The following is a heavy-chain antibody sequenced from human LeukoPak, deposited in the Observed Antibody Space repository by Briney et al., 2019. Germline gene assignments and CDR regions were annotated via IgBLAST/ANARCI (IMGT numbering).Heavy chain of an antibody. CDR2: IKQDGSEK. V-gene: IGHV3-7*01. D-gene: IGHD5-24*01. J-gene: IGHJ3*02. Sequence: PGGSLRLSCAASGFTFSSYWMSWVRQAPGKGLEWVANIKQDGSEKYYVDSVKGRFTISRDNAKNSLYLQMNSLRAEDTAVYYCARDLRSDDGYKGHAFDIWGQGTMVTVSS. CDR3: ARDLRSDDGYKGHAFDI. CDR1: GFTFSSYW.